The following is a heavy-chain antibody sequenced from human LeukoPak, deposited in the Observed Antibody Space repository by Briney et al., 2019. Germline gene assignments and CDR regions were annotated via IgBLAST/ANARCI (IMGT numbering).Heavy chain of an antibody. D-gene: IGHD6-13*01. CDR1: GFTFSSYW. V-gene: IGHV3-7*01. CDR2: IKQDGSEK. J-gene: IGHJ6*02. Sequence: PGGSLRLSCAASGFTFSSYWMSWVRQAPGKGLEWVANIKQDGSEKYYVDSVKGRFTISRDNAKNSLYLQMNGLRAEDTAVYYCAREWYSSSWYSYYYYYGMDVWGQGTTVTVSS. CDR3: AREWYSSSWYSYYYYYGMDV.